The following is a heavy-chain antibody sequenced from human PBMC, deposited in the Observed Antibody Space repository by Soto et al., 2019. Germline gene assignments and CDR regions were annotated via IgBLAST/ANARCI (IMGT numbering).Heavy chain of an antibody. V-gene: IGHV3-7*01. J-gene: IGHJ3*02. Sequence: EVQLVESGGGLVQPGGSLRLSCAASGFTFSNYWMSWVRQAPGKGLEWVANIKQDGNEKYSVDSVKGRFTISRDNAKNSLYLQMNSLRAEHTAVYYCARDLDQGCSGGSCYSTGAFDMWGQGTVVTVSS. CDR1: GFTFSNYW. CDR3: ARDLDQGCSGGSCYSTGAFDM. CDR2: IKQDGNEK. D-gene: IGHD2-15*01.